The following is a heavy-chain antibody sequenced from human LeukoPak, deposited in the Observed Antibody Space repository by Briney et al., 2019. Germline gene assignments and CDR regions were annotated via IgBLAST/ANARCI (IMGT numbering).Heavy chain of an antibody. CDR3: AREIYYDSSAYDY. D-gene: IGHD3-22*01. Sequence: SETLSLTCTVSGYSISSGYYWGWIRQPPGQGLEWVGSVYHSGSIYYNPSLKSRVIMSVDTSKNQFSLKLSSLTAADTAIYYCAREIYYDSSAYDYWGQGTLVTVSS. CDR1: GYSISSGYY. V-gene: IGHV4-38-2*02. J-gene: IGHJ4*02. CDR2: VYHSGSI.